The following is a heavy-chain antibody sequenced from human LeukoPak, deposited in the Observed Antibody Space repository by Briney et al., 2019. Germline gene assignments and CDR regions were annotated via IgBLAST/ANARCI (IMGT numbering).Heavy chain of an antibody. CDR2: INPNSGGT. CDR3: ARGGVAAAGTVRWFDH. CDR1: GYTFTGYY. D-gene: IGHD6-13*01. J-gene: IGHJ5*02. Sequence: ASVKVSCKASGYTFTGYYMHWVRQAPGQGLEWMGWINPNSGGTNYAQKFQGRVTMTRDTSISTAYMELSRLRSDDTAVYYCARGGVAAAGTVRWFDHWGQGTLVTVSS. V-gene: IGHV1-2*02.